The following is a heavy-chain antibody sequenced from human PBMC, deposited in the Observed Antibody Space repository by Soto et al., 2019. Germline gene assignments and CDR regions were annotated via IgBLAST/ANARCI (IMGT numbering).Heavy chain of an antibody. J-gene: IGHJ6*02. CDR1: GFTFSSYA. V-gene: IGHV3-30-3*01. Sequence: GGSLRLSCAASGFTFSSYAMHWVRQAPGKGLEWVAVISYDGSNKYYADSVKGRFTISRDNSKNTLYLQMNSLRAEDTAVYYCARDRGYGDYKGDYYGMDVWGQGTTVTVSS. D-gene: IGHD4-17*01. CDR3: ARDRGYGDYKGDYYGMDV. CDR2: ISYDGSNK.